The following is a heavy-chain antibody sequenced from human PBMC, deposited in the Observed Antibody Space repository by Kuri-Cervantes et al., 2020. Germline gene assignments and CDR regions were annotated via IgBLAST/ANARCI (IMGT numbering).Heavy chain of an antibody. CDR1: GGSISTYY. D-gene: IGHD1-14*01. V-gene: IGHV4-59*01. CDR3: ARVAAAGDAFDI. J-gene: IGHJ3*02. Sequence: SETLSLTCTVSGGSISTYYWSWIRQPPGKGLEWIGYIFYSGSTNYNPSLQSRVTISVDTSKNQFSLKLSSVTAADTAVYYCARVAAAGDAFDIWGQGTMVTVSS. CDR2: IFYSGST.